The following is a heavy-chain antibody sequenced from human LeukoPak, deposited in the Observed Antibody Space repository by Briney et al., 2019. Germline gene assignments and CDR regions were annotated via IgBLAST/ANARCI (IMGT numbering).Heavy chain of an antibody. Sequence: GGSLRLSCVASGFSFRSSWMHWVRQAPGKGLEWVANIKQDGSEKYYVDSVKGRFTISRDNAKNSLYPQMSSLRAEDTAVYYCARLHSGFDYWGQGTLVTVSS. CDR1: GFSFRSSW. CDR2: IKQDGSEK. J-gene: IGHJ4*02. CDR3: ARLHSGFDY. D-gene: IGHD1-26*01. V-gene: IGHV3-7*01.